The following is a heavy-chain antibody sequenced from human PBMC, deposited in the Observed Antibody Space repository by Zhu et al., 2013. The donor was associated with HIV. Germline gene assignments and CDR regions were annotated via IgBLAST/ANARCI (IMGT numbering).Heavy chain of an antibody. CDR2: IIPIFGTA. J-gene: IGHJ6*02. CDR3: AREKVIAARPYYYYGMDV. D-gene: IGHD6-6*01. V-gene: IGHV1-69*01. CDR1: GGTFSSYA. Sequence: VQLVQSGAEVKKPGSSVKVSCKASGGTFSSYAISWVRQAPGQGLEWMGGIIPIFGTANYAQKFQGRVTITADESTSTAYMELSSLRSEDTAVYYCAREKVIAARPYYYYGMDVWGQGTTVTVSS.